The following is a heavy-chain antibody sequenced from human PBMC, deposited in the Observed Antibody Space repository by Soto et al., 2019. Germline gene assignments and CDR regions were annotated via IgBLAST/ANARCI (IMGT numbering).Heavy chain of an antibody. V-gene: IGHV4-59*01. CDR1: GASMSEYF. Sequence: PSETLSLTCTVSGASMSEYFWSWIRQSAGRGLEWIGYIYYLGSTDYNPSLKSRVTISVDTAKRQFSLRLTSVTAADTAVYYCARDGYDGSGSPYPAFWGPGTQVTVSS. D-gene: IGHD3-10*01. CDR3: ARDGYDGSGSPYPAF. J-gene: IGHJ4*02. CDR2: IYYLGST.